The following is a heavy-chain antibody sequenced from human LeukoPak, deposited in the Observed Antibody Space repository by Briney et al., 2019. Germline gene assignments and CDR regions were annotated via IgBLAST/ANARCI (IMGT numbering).Heavy chain of an antibody. CDR3: ARDGTADSLDY. CDR2: ISGSSDNT. Sequence: GGSLRLSCAASGFTFSSYAMSWVRQAPGKGLEWVSVISGSSDNTYHADSVKGRFTISRDNSKNTVYLQMNSLRAEGTAVYYCARDGTADSLDYWGQGTLVTVSS. J-gene: IGHJ4*02. D-gene: IGHD2-21*02. V-gene: IGHV3-23*01. CDR1: GFTFSSYA.